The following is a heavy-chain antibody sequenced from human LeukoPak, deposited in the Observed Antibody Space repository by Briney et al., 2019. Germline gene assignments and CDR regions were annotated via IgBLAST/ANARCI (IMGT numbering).Heavy chain of an antibody. CDR2: MDPTGSQK. V-gene: IGHV3-7*01. CDR1: QFTFNGSW. Sequence: PGGSLRLSCVDSQFTFNGSWMNWVRQAPGKGLEWVANMDPTGSQKRYVDSVRGRFTISKDNPGASLYLDMHSLRAEDTAVYYCAKDRYYDLGSYYFDYWGQGTLVTVSS. D-gene: IGHD3-22*01. J-gene: IGHJ4*02. CDR3: AKDRYYDLGSYYFDY.